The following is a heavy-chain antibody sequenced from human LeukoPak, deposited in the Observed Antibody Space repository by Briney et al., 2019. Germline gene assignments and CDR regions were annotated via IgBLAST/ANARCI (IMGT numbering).Heavy chain of an antibody. CDR2: INNDGGGT. V-gene: IGHV3-74*01. CDR1: GFTFTNYW. D-gene: IGHD3/OR15-3a*01. Sequence: GGSLRLSCAVSGFTFTNYWMHWVRQAPGKGLVWASRINNDGGGTIYADSLKGRFTVSRDNTKNTMYLQMSSLRADDTAVYYCARGGLDHGFDIWGQGTMVTVSS. J-gene: IGHJ3*02. CDR3: ARGGLDHGFDI.